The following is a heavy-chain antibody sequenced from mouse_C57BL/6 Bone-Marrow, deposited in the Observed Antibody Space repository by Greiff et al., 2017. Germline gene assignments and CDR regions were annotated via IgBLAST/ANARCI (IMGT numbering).Heavy chain of an antibody. J-gene: IGHJ2*01. CDR3: ARERITQYDFDY. Sequence: VKLMESGAELARPGASVKLSCKASGYTFTSYGISWVKQRTGQGLEWIGEIYPRSGNTYYNEKFKGKATLTADKSSSTAYMELRSLTSEDSAVYFCARERITQYDFDYWGQGTTLTVSS. V-gene: IGHV1-81*01. D-gene: IGHD2-4*01. CDR1: GYTFTSYG. CDR2: IYPRSGNT.